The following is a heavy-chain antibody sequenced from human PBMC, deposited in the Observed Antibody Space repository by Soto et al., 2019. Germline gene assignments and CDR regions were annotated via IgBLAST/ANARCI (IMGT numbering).Heavy chain of an antibody. J-gene: IGHJ4*02. CDR2: ISSSSSTI. CDR1: GFTFSSYS. D-gene: IGHD3-10*01. V-gene: IGHV3-48*01. CDR3: AKGPILWLGELFLSSFDY. Sequence: PGGSLRLSCAASGFTFSSYSMNWVRQAPGKGLEWVSYISSSSSTIYYADSVKGRFTISRDNSKNTLYLQMNSLRAEDTAVYYSAKGPILWLGELFLSSFDYWGQGTLVTVS.